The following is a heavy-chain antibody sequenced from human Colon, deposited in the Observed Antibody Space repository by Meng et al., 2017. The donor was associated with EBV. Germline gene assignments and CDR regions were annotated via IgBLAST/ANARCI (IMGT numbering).Heavy chain of an antibody. J-gene: IGHJ4*02. V-gene: IGHV4-4*02. CDR2: SYHGGTT. D-gene: IGHD5-24*01. Sequence: QVQLQASGPGLVGPLGTLSLTCAVTGASISSNNCGSWVRQPPGEGLEWIGGSYHGGTTNYNPSLKCRVTISVDRSNDQFSLSLSSATAADTAVYYCARGNAYNAPSFDYWGQGTLVTVSS. CDR3: ARGNAYNAPSFDY. CDR1: GASISSNNC.